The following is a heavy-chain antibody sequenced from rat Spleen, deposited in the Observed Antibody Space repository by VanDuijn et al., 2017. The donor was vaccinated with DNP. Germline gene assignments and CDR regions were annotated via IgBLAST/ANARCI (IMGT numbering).Heavy chain of an antibody. J-gene: IGHJ4*01. CDR1: GFIFSNYW. V-gene: IGHV5-31*01. Sequence: EVQLVESGGGPVQPGRPLKLSCVASGFIFSNYWMTWIRQAPGKGLEWVASITNSGGGTYYRNSVKGRFTISRDNAKSTLYLQMDSLRSEDTATYYCARHRTISPYYYDMDAWGQGASVTVSS. D-gene: IGHD1-5*01. CDR2: ITNSGGGT. CDR3: ARHRTISPYYYDMDA.